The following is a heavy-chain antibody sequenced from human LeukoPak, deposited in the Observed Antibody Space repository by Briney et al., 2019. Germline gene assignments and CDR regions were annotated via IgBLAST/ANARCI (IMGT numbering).Heavy chain of an antibody. D-gene: IGHD5-24*01. CDR1: GFTFSIYG. CDR3: ARASRNGYDY. J-gene: IGHJ4*02. CDR2: IGHRSIDI. V-gene: IGHV3-21*05. Sequence: GGSLRLSCAASGFTFSIYGMNWVRQAPGKGPEWVSYIGHRSIDIHYADSVKGRFTISRDNANNSLYLQMNSLRAEDTAEYFCARASRNGYDYWGRGTLVTVSS.